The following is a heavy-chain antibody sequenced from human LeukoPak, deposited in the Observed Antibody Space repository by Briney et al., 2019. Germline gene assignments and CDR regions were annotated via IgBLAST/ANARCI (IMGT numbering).Heavy chain of an antibody. CDR3: ARGATGAFDI. Sequence: SQTLSLTCAVSGGSISSGGYSWSWIRQPPGTGLEWIGYIYHSGSTYYNPSLKSRVTISVDRSKNQFSLKLSSVTAADTAVYYCARGATGAFDIWGQGTMVTVSS. V-gene: IGHV4-30-2*01. CDR2: IYHSGST. D-gene: IGHD1-26*01. CDR1: GGSISSGGYS. J-gene: IGHJ3*02.